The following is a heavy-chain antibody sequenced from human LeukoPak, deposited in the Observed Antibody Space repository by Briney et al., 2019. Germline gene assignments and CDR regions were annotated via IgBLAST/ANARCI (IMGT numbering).Heavy chain of an antibody. Sequence: GGSLRLSCAVSGFTFSSYSMTWVRQAPGKGLEWVSSISSSSSYIYYADSVKGRFTISRDNAKNSLYLQMNSLRAEDTAVYYCARAEMANSWDYMDVWGKGTTVTVSS. J-gene: IGHJ6*03. CDR1: GFTFSSYS. CDR3: ARAEMANSWDYMDV. D-gene: IGHD5-24*01. V-gene: IGHV3-21*01. CDR2: ISSSSSYI.